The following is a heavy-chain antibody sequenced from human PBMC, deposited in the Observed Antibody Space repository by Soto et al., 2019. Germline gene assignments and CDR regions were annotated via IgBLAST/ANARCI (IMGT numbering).Heavy chain of an antibody. D-gene: IGHD2-21*02. CDR2: IYSGGST. CDR3: ARRRTDYYYYYGMDV. Sequence: GGSLRLSCAASGFTVSSNYMSWVRQAPGKGLEWVSVIYSGGSTYYADSVKGRFTISRDNSKNTLYLQMNSLRAEDTAVYYCARRRTDYYYYYGMDVWGQGTTVTVSS. CDR1: GFTVSSNY. J-gene: IGHJ6*02. V-gene: IGHV3-53*01.